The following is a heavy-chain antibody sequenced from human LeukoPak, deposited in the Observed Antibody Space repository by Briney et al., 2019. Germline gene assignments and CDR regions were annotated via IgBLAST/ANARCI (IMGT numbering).Heavy chain of an antibody. Sequence: PGGSLRLSCAASGFTFSSYEMNWVRQAPGKGLEWISYISSSGTTKNYADSVKGRFTISGDNAKNSLYLQMNSLRAEDTAVYYCAREQYEMDVWGKGTTVTVSS. J-gene: IGHJ6*04. V-gene: IGHV3-48*03. D-gene: IGHD2-2*01. CDR1: GFTFSSYE. CDR2: ISSSGTTK. CDR3: AREQYEMDV.